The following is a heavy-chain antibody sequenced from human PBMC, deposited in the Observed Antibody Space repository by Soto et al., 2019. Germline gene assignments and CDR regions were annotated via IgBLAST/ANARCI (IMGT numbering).Heavy chain of an antibody. CDR1: GFSLTTRGVG. J-gene: IGHJ5*02. CDR3: AHIPNYYQYDWFDP. D-gene: IGHD3-16*01. V-gene: IGHV2-5*02. CDR2: IYWDDDK. Sequence: QITLKESGPTLVKPTQTLTLTCTFSGFSLTTRGVGVGWIRQPPGKALECLALIYWDDDKRYSPSLQSRLSSTKDTSKNQVDLTMTNVDPVDTATYYCAHIPNYYQYDWFDPWGQGTLVSVSS.